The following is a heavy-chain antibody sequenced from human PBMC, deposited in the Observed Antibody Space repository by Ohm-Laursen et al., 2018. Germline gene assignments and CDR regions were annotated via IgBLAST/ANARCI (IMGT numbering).Heavy chain of an antibody. D-gene: IGHD6-19*01. CDR3: ARHPVGSSSGWSPFDY. J-gene: IGHJ4*02. CDR2: IYYSGST. CDR1: GGSISSGGYY. Sequence: TLSLTCTVSGGSISSGGYYWSWIRQHPGKGLEWIGYIYYSGSTYYNPSLKSLVTISVDTSKNQFSLKLSSVTAADTAVYYCARHPVGSSSGWSPFDYWGQGTLVTVSS. V-gene: IGHV4-31*01.